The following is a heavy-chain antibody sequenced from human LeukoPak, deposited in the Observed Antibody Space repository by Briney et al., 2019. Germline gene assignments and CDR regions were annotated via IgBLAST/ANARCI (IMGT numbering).Heavy chain of an antibody. CDR3: ALELVGEYFQH. D-gene: IGHD1-26*01. V-gene: IGHV3-48*03. Sequence: GGSLRLSCAASGFTFSSYEMNWVRQAPGKGLEWVSYISSSGSTTYYADSVKGRFTISRDNAKNSLYLQMNSLRAEDTAVYYCALELVGEYFQHWGQGTLVTVSS. CDR1: GFTFSSYE. J-gene: IGHJ1*01. CDR2: ISSSGSTT.